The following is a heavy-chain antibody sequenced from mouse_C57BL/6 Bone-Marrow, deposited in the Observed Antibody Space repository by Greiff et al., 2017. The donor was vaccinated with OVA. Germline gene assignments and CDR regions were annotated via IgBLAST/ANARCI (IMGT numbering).Heavy chain of an antibody. J-gene: IGHJ3*01. CDR1: GYTFTSYW. D-gene: IGHD2-4*01. V-gene: IGHV1-69*01. CDR2: IDPSDSYT. Sequence: VQLQQPGAELVMPGASVKLSCKASGYTFTSYWMHCVKQRPGQGLEWIGEIDPSDSYTNYNQKFKGKSTLTVDKSSSTAYMQLSSLTSEDSAVYDCAREGYYDYDGAYWGQGTLVTVSA. CDR3: AREGYYDYDGAY.